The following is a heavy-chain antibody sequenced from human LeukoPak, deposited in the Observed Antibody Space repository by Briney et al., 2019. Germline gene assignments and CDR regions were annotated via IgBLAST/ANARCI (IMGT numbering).Heavy chain of an antibody. V-gene: IGHV4-61*02. CDR1: GGSISSGGYY. CDR3: ARERLAKVRGLIQKEDGGWFDP. J-gene: IGHJ5*02. Sequence: PSQTLSLTCTVSGGSISSGGYYWSWIRQPAGKGLEWIGRMYTSGNTNYNPSLKSRATISVDTSKNQFYLELSPATASDTADYYCARERLAKVRGLIQKEDGGWFDPWGQGTLVTVSS. D-gene: IGHD3-10*01. CDR2: MYTSGNT.